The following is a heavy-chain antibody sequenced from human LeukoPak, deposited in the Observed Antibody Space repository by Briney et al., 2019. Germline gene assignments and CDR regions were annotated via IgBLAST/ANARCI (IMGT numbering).Heavy chain of an antibody. V-gene: IGHV3-9*03. D-gene: IGHD2-15*01. CDR3: AKDSGAWSCAFDI. J-gene: IGHJ3*02. Sequence: GGSLRLSCAASGFTFDDYAMHWVRQAPGKGLEWVSGISWNSGSIGYADSVKGRFTISRDNAKNSLYLQMNSLRAEDMALYYCAKDSGAWSCAFDIWGQGTMVTVSS. CDR1: GFTFDDYA. CDR2: ISWNSGSI.